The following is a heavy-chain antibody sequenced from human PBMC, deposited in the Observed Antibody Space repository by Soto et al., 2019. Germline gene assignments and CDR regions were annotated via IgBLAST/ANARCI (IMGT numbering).Heavy chain of an antibody. J-gene: IGHJ4*02. CDR3: GRLEGLATISYYFDY. D-gene: IGHD3-9*01. CDR1: GGSVSSSSYY. CDR2: VYYSGST. Sequence: SETLSLTCPVSGGSVSSSSYYWGWVRQPPGKGLEWIGSVYYSGSTYYNPSPESRVTISVDKSKNQFSLKLMSLSAADTAVYYCGRLEGLATISYYFDYWGQGALVTVSS. V-gene: IGHV4-39*01.